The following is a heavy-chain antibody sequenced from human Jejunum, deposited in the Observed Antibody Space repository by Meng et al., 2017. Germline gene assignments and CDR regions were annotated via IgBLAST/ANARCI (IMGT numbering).Heavy chain of an antibody. CDR3: AREGQLMLGLVDY. CDR2: IYYTGSA. V-gene: IGHV4-31*03. D-gene: IGHD2-2*01. Sequence: QVQLQESGPGLVTASQTLSLTCTVSADSISSGGHYWSWIRQHPGKGLEWIGYIYYTGSAYYNPSLESRVTLPVDTSNNQFSLRLNSVTAADTAVYYCAREGQLMLGLVDYWGQGTLVTVSS. J-gene: IGHJ4*02. CDR1: ADSISSGGHY.